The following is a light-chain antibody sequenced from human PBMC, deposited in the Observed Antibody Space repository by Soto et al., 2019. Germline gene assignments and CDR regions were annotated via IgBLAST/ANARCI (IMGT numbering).Light chain of an antibody. CDR2: EVS. J-gene: IGLJ2*01. V-gene: IGLV2-14*01. CDR3: SSYTTYSSLVV. CDR1: SXDVGGFDY. Sequence: QSVLTQPASVSGSPGQSITIYCTGTSXDVGGFDYVSWYQQHPGKAPKLMIYEVSNRPSGVSNRFSGSKSGNTASLTISGLQADDEAEYYCSSYTTYSSLVVFGGGTKVTVL.